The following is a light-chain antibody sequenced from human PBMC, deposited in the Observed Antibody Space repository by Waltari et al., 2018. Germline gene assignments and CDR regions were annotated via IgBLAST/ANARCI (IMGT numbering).Light chain of an antibody. J-gene: IGKJ3*01. Sequence: AIQLTQSPSSLSESVGHRITITCRASQDIASALAWYVQKPGKAPQLLIYDASTLESGVPSRFSGSGSGTDFTLSISGLQPEDFATYYCQQFINYPLTFGPGTTVDIK. CDR3: QQFINYPLT. CDR1: QDIASA. V-gene: IGKV1D-13*01. CDR2: DAS.